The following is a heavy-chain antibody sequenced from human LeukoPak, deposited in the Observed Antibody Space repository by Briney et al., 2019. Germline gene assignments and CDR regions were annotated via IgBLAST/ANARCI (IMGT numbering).Heavy chain of an antibody. D-gene: IGHD1-1*01. CDR1: GLSVRNEY. Sequence: GGSLRLSSTASGLSVRNEYMSWVRQTPGKGLEWVAVMFSGGYTSYADSVKGRFTLSRDNSENILYLQMDNLRVEDTAIYYCTRDTGASAAGTIVADASDIWGQGIMVTVSS. V-gene: IGHV3-53*01. J-gene: IGHJ3*02. CDR3: TRDTGASAAGTIVADASDI. CDR2: MFSGGYT.